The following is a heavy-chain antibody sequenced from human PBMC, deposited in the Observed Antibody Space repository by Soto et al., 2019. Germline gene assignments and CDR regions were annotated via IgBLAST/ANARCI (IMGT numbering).Heavy chain of an antibody. CDR3: GGTKWFGEYPFDN. Sequence: PSETLSLTCTVSGGSISSYYWSWIRQPPGKGLEWIGYIYYSGSTNYNPSLKSRVTISVDTSKNQFSLKLSSVTAADTAVYYCGGTKWFGEYPFDNWGQGTLVTVSS. J-gene: IGHJ4*02. V-gene: IGHV4-59*08. CDR2: IYYSGST. CDR1: GGSISSYY. D-gene: IGHD3-10*01.